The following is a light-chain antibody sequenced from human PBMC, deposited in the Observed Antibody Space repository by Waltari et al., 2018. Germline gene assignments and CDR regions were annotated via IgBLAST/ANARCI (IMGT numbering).Light chain of an antibody. V-gene: IGLV2-23*02. J-gene: IGLJ2*01. CDR3: CSYAGSSTYVV. Sequence: QSALTQPASVSGSPGQSITISCTGTSSDVGSYNLVSWYQQPPGKAPKLRIYEVSKRPSGVSNRFSGSKSGNTASLTVPGLQAEDEADYYCCSYAGSSTYVVFGGGTKLTVL. CDR1: SSDVGSYNL. CDR2: EVS.